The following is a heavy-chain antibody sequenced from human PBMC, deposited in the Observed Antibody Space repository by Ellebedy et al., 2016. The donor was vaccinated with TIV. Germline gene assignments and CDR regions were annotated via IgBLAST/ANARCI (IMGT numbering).Heavy chain of an antibody. J-gene: IGHJ3*02. V-gene: IGHV3-7*01. D-gene: IGHD4-17*01. CDR1: GFSFRSYW. CDR2: IKQDGSEK. CDR3: ATDGSYGDYLSPTHAFVI. Sequence: GESLKISCGASGFSFRSYWMTWVRQAPGKGLEWVANIKQDGSEKYYVDSVKGRFTIYRDNAKNSLYLHLNSLRAEDTAMYYCATDGSYGDYLSPTHAFVIWGQGTMVTVSS.